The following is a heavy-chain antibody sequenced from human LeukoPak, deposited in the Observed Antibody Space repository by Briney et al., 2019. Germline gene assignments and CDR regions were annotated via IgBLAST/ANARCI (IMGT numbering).Heavy chain of an antibody. Sequence: TGGSLTLLCAASGFTFTTYAMGWLRQAPGKGLEGVSTISDSGAYTYYADSVKGRFTISRDNPKNTLYLQMNSLRAEDTAVYYCAKSHSVGYRGYFDYWGQGTLVTVSS. CDR2: ISDSGAYT. V-gene: IGHV3-23*01. CDR3: AKSHSVGYRGYFDY. D-gene: IGHD5-12*01. CDR1: GFTFTTYA. J-gene: IGHJ4*02.